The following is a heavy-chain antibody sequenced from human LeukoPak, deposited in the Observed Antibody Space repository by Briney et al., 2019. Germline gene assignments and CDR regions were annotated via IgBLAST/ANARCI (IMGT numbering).Heavy chain of an antibody. CDR3: ARDYLMGGTTGKAFDI. Sequence: GGSLRLSCAASGFTFSSYAMHWVRQAPGKGLEWVAVISYDGNIKYYTDSVKGRFTISRDNSKNTLYLQMNSLRAEDTAVYYCARDYLMGGTTGKAFDIWGQGTMVTISS. J-gene: IGHJ3*02. CDR2: ISYDGNIK. CDR1: GFTFSSYA. V-gene: IGHV3-30*04. D-gene: IGHD1-26*01.